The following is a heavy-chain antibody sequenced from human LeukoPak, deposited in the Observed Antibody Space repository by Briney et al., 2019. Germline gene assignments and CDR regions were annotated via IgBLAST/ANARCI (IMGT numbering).Heavy chain of an antibody. CDR3: ARLGSSWNNFDY. V-gene: IGHV3-48*03. D-gene: IGHD6-13*01. J-gene: IGHJ4*02. CDR2: ISSSGSAI. CDR1: GFTFRSYE. Sequence: PGGSLRLSCGASGFTFRSYEMNWVRQAPGKGLEWVSYISSSGSAIDYADSVEGRFTISRDNAKNSLYLQMNSLKAEDTGVYYCARLGSSWNNFDYWGQGTLVTVSS.